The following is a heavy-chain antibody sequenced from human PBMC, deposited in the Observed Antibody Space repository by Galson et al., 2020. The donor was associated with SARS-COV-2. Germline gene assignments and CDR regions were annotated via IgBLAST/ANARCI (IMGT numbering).Heavy chain of an antibody. D-gene: IGHD1-26*01. Sequence: TGGSLRLSCAASGFTFSSYAMHWVRQAPGKGLEWVAVISYDGSNKYYADSVTGRFTISRDNSKNTLYLQMNSLRAEDTAVYYCARALGGAYYYGMDVWGQGTTVTVSS. CDR2: ISYDGSNK. CDR1: GFTFSSYA. CDR3: ARALGGAYYYGMDV. J-gene: IGHJ6*02. V-gene: IGHV3-30-3*01.